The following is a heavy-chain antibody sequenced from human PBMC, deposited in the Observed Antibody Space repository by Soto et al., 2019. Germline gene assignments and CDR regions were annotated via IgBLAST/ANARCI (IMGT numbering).Heavy chain of an antibody. CDR1: GGSISSGGYS. Sequence: TLSLTCAVSGGSISSGGYSWSWIRQPPGKGLEWIGYIYHSGSTYYNPSLKSRVTISVDRSKNQFSLKLSSVTAADTAVYYCARGDSSGYYYAQFDYWGQGTLVTLSS. D-gene: IGHD3-22*01. J-gene: IGHJ4*02. CDR2: IYHSGST. CDR3: ARGDSSGYYYAQFDY. V-gene: IGHV4-30-2*01.